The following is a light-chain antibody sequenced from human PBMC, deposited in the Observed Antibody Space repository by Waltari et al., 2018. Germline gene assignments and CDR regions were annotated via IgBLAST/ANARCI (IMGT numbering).Light chain of an antibody. CDR2: GAS. CDR3: QQYGTSYT. Sequence: EIVLTQSPGTLSLSQGEGVTLSCRASQSVRGTYLAWYKQKPDQAPRLLIYGASNRATGTLPRFSGSGSATLFTLTTTGLEPADFAVYYCQQYGTSYTFGQGTKLEI. J-gene: IGKJ2*01. V-gene: IGKV3-20*01. CDR1: QSVRGTY.